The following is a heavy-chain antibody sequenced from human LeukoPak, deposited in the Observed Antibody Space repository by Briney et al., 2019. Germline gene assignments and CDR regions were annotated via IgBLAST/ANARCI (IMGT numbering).Heavy chain of an antibody. V-gene: IGHV1-69*05. D-gene: IGHD5-18*01. CDR2: IIPIFGTA. CDR1: GGTFSSYA. Sequence: ASVKVSCKASGGTFSSYATSWVRQAPGQGLEWMGMIIPIFGTANYAQKFQGRVTITTDESTSTAYMELSSLRSEDTAVYYCARDPGYGGGGYYFDSSGQGTLVTASS. J-gene: IGHJ4*02. CDR3: ARDPGYGGGGYYFDS.